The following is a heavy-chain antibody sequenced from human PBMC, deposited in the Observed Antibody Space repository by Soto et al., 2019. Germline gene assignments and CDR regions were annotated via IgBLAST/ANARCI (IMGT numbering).Heavy chain of an antibody. Sequence: QAQVVESGGGLVKPGGSLRLSCATSGINFSDHFMAWIRLSPGKGLEWIAYISGSGTTIYYADSVRGRLTISRDNANDSLYLQMHSLRAEDTAVYYCARDGRYKTPYDGFDTWGQGTMVTVSS. D-gene: IGHD1-26*01. CDR1: GINFSDHF. CDR2: ISGSGTTI. V-gene: IGHV3-11*01. J-gene: IGHJ3*02. CDR3: ARDGRYKTPYDGFDT.